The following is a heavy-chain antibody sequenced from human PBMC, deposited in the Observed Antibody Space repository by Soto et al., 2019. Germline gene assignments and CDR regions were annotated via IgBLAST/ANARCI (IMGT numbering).Heavy chain of an antibody. V-gene: IGHV6-1*01. D-gene: IGHD6-13*01. Sequence: SQTLSLTCAISGDSVSSNSAAWNWIRQSPSRGLEWLGRTYYRSKWYNDYAVSVKSRITINPDTSKNQFSLQLNSVTPEDTAVYYCARDSSVSYSSSWYYYYYGMDVWGQGTTVTVSS. J-gene: IGHJ6*02. CDR1: GDSVSSNSAA. CDR2: TYYRSKWYN. CDR3: ARDSSVSYSSSWYYYYYGMDV.